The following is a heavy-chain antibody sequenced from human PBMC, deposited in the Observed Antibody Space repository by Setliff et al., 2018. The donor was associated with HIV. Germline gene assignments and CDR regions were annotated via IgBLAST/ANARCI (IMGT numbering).Heavy chain of an antibody. CDR1: GFIFRNYW. CDR2: LNSDGSST. D-gene: IGHD3-22*01. CDR3: VRGSGYYYFDN. V-gene: IGHV3-74*03. Sequence: GGSLRLSCAASGFIFRNYWMHWVRQAPGKALVWVSCLNSDGSSTTYADSVKGRFTISRDNAKNMLYLQMNSLSADETAVYYCVRGSGYYYFDNWGQGALVTVSS. J-gene: IGHJ4*02.